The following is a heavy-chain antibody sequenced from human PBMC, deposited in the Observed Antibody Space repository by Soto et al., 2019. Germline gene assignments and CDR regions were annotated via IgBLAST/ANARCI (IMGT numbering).Heavy chain of an antibody. J-gene: IGHJ4*02. Sequence: EVQLVESGGALVQPGGSLRLTCATSGFTFSNYWMTWLRQAPGKGLEWVANINKDGSQTSFVDSVKGRFTIFRDNAKSSLYLQMNSLRGEDTAKYYCVKEIAAAQWGQGTLVTVSS. CDR1: GFTFSNYW. V-gene: IGHV3-7*01. CDR3: VKEIAAAQ. CDR2: INKDGSQT. D-gene: IGHD6-25*01.